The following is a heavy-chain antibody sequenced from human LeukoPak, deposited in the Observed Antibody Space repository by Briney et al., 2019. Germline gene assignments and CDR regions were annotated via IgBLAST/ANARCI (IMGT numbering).Heavy chain of an antibody. V-gene: IGHV3-53*01. CDR3: ARDLAAGGTYPHY. J-gene: IGHJ4*02. CDR1: GFTVSSNY. Sequence: GGSLRLSCAASGFTVSSNYMSWVRQAPGKGPEWVSVIYSDGSTYYADSVKGRFTISRDTSKNTLYLQMNSLRTEDTAVYYCARDLAAGGTYPHYWGQGALVSVSS. CDR2: IYSDGST. D-gene: IGHD6-13*01.